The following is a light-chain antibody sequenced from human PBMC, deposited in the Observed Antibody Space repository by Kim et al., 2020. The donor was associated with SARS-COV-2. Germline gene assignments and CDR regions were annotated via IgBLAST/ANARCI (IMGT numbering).Light chain of an antibody. J-gene: IGLJ3*02. CDR2: DTG. Sequence: QAAVTQEPSLTVSPGETVTLTCGSSTGAVTPTHYPYWFQQKPGEVPRTLIFDTGSRHSWTPARFSGSLSGDKAALTLAGALPEDEADYYCLLSFSGIRVFGGETQLTVL. CDR1: TGAVTPTHY. CDR3: LLSFSGIRV. V-gene: IGLV7-46*01.